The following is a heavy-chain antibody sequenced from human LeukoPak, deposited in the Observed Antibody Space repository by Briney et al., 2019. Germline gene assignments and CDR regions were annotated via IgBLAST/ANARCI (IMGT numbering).Heavy chain of an antibody. D-gene: IGHD3-16*02. CDR3: AREPLAFGGVIVRGNWFDP. CDR1: GFTFGSYA. Sequence: PGRSLRLSCAASGFTFGSYAMHWVRQAPGKGLEWVAVISYDGSNKYYADSVKGRFTISRDNSKNTLYLQMNSLRAEDTAVYYCAREPLAFGGVIVRGNWFDPWGQGTLVTVSS. V-gene: IGHV3-30-3*01. J-gene: IGHJ5*02. CDR2: ISYDGSNK.